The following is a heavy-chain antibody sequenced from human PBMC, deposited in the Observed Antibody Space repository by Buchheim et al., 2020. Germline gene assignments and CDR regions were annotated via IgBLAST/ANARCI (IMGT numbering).Heavy chain of an antibody. CDR2: INHSGST. CDR1: GGSFSGYY. Sequence: QVQLQQWGAGLLKPSETLSLTCAVYGGSFSGYYWSWIRQPPGKGLEWIGEINHSGSTNYNPSLKSRVTISVDTSNNQITLKLGSVTAADTALYYCARHPEYSYGIVDYWGQGTL. J-gene: IGHJ4*02. D-gene: IGHD5-18*01. V-gene: IGHV4-34*01. CDR3: ARHPEYSYGIVDY.